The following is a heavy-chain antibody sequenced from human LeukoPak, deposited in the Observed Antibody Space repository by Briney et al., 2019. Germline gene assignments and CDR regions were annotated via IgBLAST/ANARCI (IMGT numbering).Heavy chain of an antibody. CDR2: INHSGST. V-gene: IGHV4-34*01. D-gene: IGHD3-3*01. CDR3: ARVAHDFWSGYPPYYYYGMDV. CDR1: GGSFSGYY. J-gene: IGHJ6*02. Sequence: PSETLSLTCAVYGGSFSGYYWSWIRQPPGKGLEWIGEINHSGSTNYNPSLKSRVTISVDTSKNQFSLKLSSATAADTAVYYCARVAHDFWSGYPPYYYYGMDVWGQGTTVTVSS.